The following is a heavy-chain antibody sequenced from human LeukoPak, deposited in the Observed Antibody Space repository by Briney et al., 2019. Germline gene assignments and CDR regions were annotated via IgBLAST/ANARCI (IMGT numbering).Heavy chain of an antibody. CDR1: GGSITNHY. CDR2: ITSSSSAI. Sequence: ETLSLTCTVSGGSITNHYWTWIRQPPGKGLEWISYITSSSSAIYYTDSVKGRFTVSRDNAKNSLYLQMNSLRAEDTAVYYCARDNRGYDYWGQGTLVTVSS. D-gene: IGHD5-12*01. CDR3: ARDNRGYDY. V-gene: IGHV3-48*04. J-gene: IGHJ4*02.